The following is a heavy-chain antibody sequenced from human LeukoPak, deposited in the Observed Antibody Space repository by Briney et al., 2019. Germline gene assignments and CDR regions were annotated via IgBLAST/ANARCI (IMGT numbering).Heavy chain of an antibody. V-gene: IGHV1-69*05. Sequence: SVKVSCKASGGTFSSYAISWVRQAPGQGLEWMGRIIPIFGTANYAQKFQGRVTITTDESTSTAYMELSSLRSEDTAVYYCARGDILTGSRFDPWGQGTLVTVSS. D-gene: IGHD3-9*01. CDR2: IIPIFGTA. J-gene: IGHJ5*02. CDR3: ARGDILTGSRFDP. CDR1: GGTFSSYA.